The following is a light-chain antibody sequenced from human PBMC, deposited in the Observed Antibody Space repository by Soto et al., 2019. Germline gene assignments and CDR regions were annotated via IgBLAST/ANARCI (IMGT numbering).Light chain of an antibody. J-gene: IGKJ3*01. CDR1: QSVSSN. CDR3: QQYNNLPFT. V-gene: IGKV3-15*01. Sequence: EIVMTQSPATLSVSPGERATLSCWASQSVSSNLAWYQQKHCQAPRLLIYGASTRASGIPTRFSGSVSGTEFTLSISSLQSEDFAVYYCQQYNNLPFTFGPGTKVDIK. CDR2: GAS.